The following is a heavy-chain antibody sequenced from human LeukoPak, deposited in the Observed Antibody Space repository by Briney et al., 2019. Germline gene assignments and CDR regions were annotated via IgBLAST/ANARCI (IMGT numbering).Heavy chain of an antibody. Sequence: VASVNVSCKASGYTFTSYGISWVRQAPVQGLEWVGWISAYNGNTNYAQKLQGRVTMTTDTFTSTAYMELRSLRSDDTAVYYCARDNFTVDYWGQGTLVTVSS. CDR1: GYTFTSYG. V-gene: IGHV1-18*01. J-gene: IGHJ4*02. D-gene: IGHD2-8*02. CDR3: ARDNFTVDY. CDR2: ISAYNGNT.